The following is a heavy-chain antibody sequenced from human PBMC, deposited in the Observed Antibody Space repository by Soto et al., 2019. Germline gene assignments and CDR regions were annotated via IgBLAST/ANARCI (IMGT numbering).Heavy chain of an antibody. J-gene: IGHJ6*02. CDR1: GGSIRAYH. D-gene: IGHD3-9*01. CDR3: PRTYKTGYYRPEGEYNINGTDV. V-gene: IGHV4-4*07. Sequence: QVHLQESGPGLVKPSETLFVTCSVSGGSIRAYHWSWIRQSAGKGLEWIGRMYISGSTKYNPSLNSQATLSADSFVSQLSRPQRSVTAAETAINSSPRTYKTGYYRPEGEYNINGTDVWGEG. CDR2: MYISGST.